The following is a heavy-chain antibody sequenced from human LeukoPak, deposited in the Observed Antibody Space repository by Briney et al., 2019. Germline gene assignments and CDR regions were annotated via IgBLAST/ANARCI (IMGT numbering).Heavy chain of an antibody. V-gene: IGHV3-74*01. CDR3: ARASPNYSKGAIDI. Sequence: GGSLRLSCAASGFTFSSHGMHWVRQAPGKGLVWVAHVSTDGTSTSSVDSVKGRFTISRDNAKNTLYLQMNSLRAEDTAVYYCARASPNYSKGAIDIWGQGTMVTVSS. CDR2: VSTDGTST. D-gene: IGHD3-10*01. J-gene: IGHJ3*02. CDR1: GFTFSSHG.